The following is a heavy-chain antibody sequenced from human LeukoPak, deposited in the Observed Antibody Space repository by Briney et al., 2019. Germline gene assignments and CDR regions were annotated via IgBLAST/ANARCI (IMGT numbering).Heavy chain of an antibody. J-gene: IGHJ6*03. Sequence: SETLSLTCTVSGDSISSGDYYWSWVRQPAGKGLEWIGRISSSGSTNYNPSLKSRVTISVDTSKNQFSLKLSSVTAADTAVYYCARTRGYYYYYYMDVWGKGTTVTISS. V-gene: IGHV4-61*02. CDR1: GDSISSGDYY. CDR3: ARTRGYYYYYYMDV. CDR2: ISSSGST. D-gene: IGHD3-10*01.